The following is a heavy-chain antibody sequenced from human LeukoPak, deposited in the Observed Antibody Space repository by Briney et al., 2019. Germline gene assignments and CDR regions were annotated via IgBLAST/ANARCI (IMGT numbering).Heavy chain of an antibody. CDR1: GGSFSGYY. CDR2: INHSGST. CDR3: ARGGGTVTTRTLNPVDY. J-gene: IGHJ4*02. V-gene: IGHV4-34*01. Sequence: PSETLSLTCAVYGGSFSGYYWSWIHQPPGEGLEWIGEINHSGSTNYNPSLKSRVTISVDTSKNQFSLKLSSVTAADTAVYYCARGGGTVTTRTLNPVDYWGQGTLVTVSS. D-gene: IGHD4-17*01.